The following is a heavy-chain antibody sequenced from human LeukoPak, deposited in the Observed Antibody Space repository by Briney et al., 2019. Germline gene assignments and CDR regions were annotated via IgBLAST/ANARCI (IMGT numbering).Heavy chain of an antibody. CDR2: ISSSGSTI. CDR1: GFTFSSYE. Sequence: GGSLRLSCAASGFTFSSYEMNWVRQAPGKGLEWVSYISSSGSTIYYADSVKGRFTISRDNAKNSLYLQMNSLRSEDTAVYYCAKDWGYKGGSHYTIDYWGQGTLLTVSS. CDR3: AKDWGYKGGSHYTIDY. V-gene: IGHV3-48*03. D-gene: IGHD1-26*01. J-gene: IGHJ4*02.